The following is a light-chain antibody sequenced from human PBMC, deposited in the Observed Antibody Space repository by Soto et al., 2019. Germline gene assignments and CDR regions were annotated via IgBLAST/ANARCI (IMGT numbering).Light chain of an antibody. J-gene: IGLJ3*02. CDR3: QTWGTGIRV. CDR2: VNSDGSH. Sequence: QLVLTQSPSASASLGASVKLTCTLSSGHSSYAIAWHQQQPEKGPRYLMKVNSDGSHSKGDGILDRFSGSSSGAERYLTISSLQSEDEADYYCQTWGTGIRVFGGGTKLTVL. V-gene: IGLV4-69*01. CDR1: SGHSSYA.